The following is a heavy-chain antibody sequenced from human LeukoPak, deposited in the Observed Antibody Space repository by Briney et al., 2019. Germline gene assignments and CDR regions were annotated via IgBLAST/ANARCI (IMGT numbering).Heavy chain of an antibody. D-gene: IGHD3-9*01. J-gene: IGHJ3*02. CDR3: ASPYYDILTGYFELDAFDI. CDR2: IYHSGST. V-gene: IGHV4-38-2*02. CDR1: GYSISSGYY. Sequence: SETLSLTCTVSGYSISSGYYWGWIRQPPGKGLEWIGSIYHSGSTYYNPSLKSRVTISVDTSKNQFSLKLSSVTAADTAVYYCASPYYDILTGYFELDAFDIWGQGTMVTVSS.